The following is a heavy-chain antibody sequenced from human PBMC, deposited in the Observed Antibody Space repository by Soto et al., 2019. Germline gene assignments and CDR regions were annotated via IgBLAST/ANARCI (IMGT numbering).Heavy chain of an antibody. CDR2: ISYDGSNT. CDR3: AKPWYEDTAMVFDAFDI. V-gene: IGHV3-30*18. D-gene: IGHD5-18*01. J-gene: IGHJ3*02. CDR1: GFTFSSYA. Sequence: GGSLRLSCAASGFTFSSYAMSWVRQAPGKGLEWVAVISYDGSNTYYADSVKGRFTISRDNSKNTLYLQMNSLRAEDTAVYYCAKPWYEDTAMVFDAFDIWGQGTMVTVSS.